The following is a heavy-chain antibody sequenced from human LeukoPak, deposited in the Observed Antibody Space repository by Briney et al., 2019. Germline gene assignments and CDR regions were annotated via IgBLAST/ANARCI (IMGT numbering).Heavy chain of an antibody. CDR3: ARLTTMILFDY. Sequence: GGSLRLSCAASGFTFDDYAMHWVRQAPGKGLEWVSAISWNSGSIGYADSVKGRFTISRDNAKNSLYLQMNSLRAEDTAVYYCARLTTMILFDYWGQGTLVTVSS. CDR1: GFTFDDYA. D-gene: IGHD3-22*01. V-gene: IGHV3-9*01. J-gene: IGHJ4*02. CDR2: ISWNSGSI.